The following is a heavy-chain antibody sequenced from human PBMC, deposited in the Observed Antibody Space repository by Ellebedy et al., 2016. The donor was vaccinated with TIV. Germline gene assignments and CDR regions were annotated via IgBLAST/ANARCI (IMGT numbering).Heavy chain of an antibody. Sequence: GESLKISCAASGFSLSSFWMNWVRQAPGKGLEWISYISSSGDIINYLDSVKGRFTISRDNAKNSLYLQIDSLRAEDTAVYYCARKAHSSDWHPLDYWGQGTLVTVSS. CDR1: GFSLSSFW. D-gene: IGHD6-19*01. CDR3: ARKAHSSDWHPLDY. CDR2: ISSSGDII. V-gene: IGHV3-48*04. J-gene: IGHJ4*02.